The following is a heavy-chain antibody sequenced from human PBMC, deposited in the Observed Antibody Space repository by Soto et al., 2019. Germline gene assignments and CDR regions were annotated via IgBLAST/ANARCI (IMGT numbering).Heavy chain of an antibody. V-gene: IGHV4-30-4*01. J-gene: IGHJ6*02. D-gene: IGHD3-10*01. CDR2: IYYSGST. Sequence: NPSETLSLTCTVSGGSISSGDYYWSWIRQPPGKGLEWIGYIYYSGSTYYNPSLKSRVTISVDTSKNQFSLKLSSVTAADTAVYYCAREMVRGRYGMDVWGQGTTVTVSS. CDR1: GGSISSGDYY. CDR3: AREMVRGRYGMDV.